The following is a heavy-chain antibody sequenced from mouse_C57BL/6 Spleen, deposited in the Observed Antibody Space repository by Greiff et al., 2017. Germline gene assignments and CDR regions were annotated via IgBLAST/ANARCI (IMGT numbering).Heavy chain of an antibody. CDR2: SRNKANDYTT. Sequence: EVMLVESGGGLVQSGRSLRLSCATSGFTFSDFYMEWVRQAPGKGLEWIAASRNKANDYTTEYSASVKGRFIVSRDTSQSILYLQMNALRAEDTAIYYCARDAGPGYDAMDYWGQGTSVTVSS. D-gene: IGHD2-10*02. V-gene: IGHV7-1*01. CDR3: ARDAGPGYDAMDY. CDR1: GFTFSDFY. J-gene: IGHJ4*01.